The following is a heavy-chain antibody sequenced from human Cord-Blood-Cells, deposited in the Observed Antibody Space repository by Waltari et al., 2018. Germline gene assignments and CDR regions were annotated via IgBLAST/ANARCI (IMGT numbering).Heavy chain of an antibody. J-gene: IGHJ4*02. CDR2: IYHSGST. CDR1: GYSISSGYY. CDR3: ARGMTANFDY. Sequence: QVQLQESGPGLVKPSDTLSLTCAVSGYSISSGYYWDWIRQPPGKGLEWIGSIYHSGSTYYTPSLKIRFTISVDTSKNQFSLKLSSVTAADTAVYYCARGMTANFDYWGQGTLVTVSS. V-gene: IGHV4-38-2*01. D-gene: IGHD6-25*01.